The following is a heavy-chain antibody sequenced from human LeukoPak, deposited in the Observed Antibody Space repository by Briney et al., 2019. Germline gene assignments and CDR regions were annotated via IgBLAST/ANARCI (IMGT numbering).Heavy chain of an antibody. D-gene: IGHD3-10*01. CDR1: GGTFSSYA. CDR2: IIPIFGTA. J-gene: IGHJ6*02. Sequence: GASVKVSCKASGGTFSSYAISWVRQAPGQGLEWMGGIIPIFGTANYAQKFQGRVTITADESTSTAYMELSSLRSEDTAVYYCASWPRQDWYGVRYYGMGVWGQGTTVTVSS. V-gene: IGHV1-69*13. CDR3: ASWPRQDWYGVRYYGMGV.